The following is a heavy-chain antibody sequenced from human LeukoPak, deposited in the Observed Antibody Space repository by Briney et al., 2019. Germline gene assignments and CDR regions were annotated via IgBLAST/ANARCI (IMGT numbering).Heavy chain of an antibody. CDR1: GFTFSSYS. CDR3: ARESEKAEGAFDT. Sequence: GGSLRLSCAASGFTFSSYSMNWVRQAPGKGLEWVSSISSSSSYIYYADSVKGRFTISRDNAKNSLYLQMNSLRAEDTAVYYCARESEKAEGAFDTWGQGTMVTVSS. J-gene: IGHJ3*02. V-gene: IGHV3-21*01. CDR2: ISSSSSYI.